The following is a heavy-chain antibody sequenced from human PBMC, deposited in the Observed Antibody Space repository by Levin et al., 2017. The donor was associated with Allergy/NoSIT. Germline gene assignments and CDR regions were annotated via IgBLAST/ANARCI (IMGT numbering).Heavy chain of an antibody. V-gene: IGHV1-2*02. CDR3: ARTQWLVLNSWFDP. D-gene: IGHD6-19*01. J-gene: IGHJ5*02. CDR2: INPNSGGT. CDR1: GYTFTGYY. Sequence: GGSLRLSCKASGYTFTGYYMHWVRQAPGQGLEWMGWINPNSGGTNYAQKFQGRVTMTRDTSISTAYMELSRLRSDDTAVYYCARTQWLVLNSWFDPWGQGTLVTVSS.